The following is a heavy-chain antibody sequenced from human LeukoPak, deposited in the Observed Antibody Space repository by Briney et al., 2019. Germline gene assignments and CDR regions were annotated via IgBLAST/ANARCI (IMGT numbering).Heavy chain of an antibody. CDR1: GYSISSGYY. Sequence: SETLSLTCTVSGYSISSGYYWGWIRQPPGKGLEWIGSIYHSGSTYYNPSLKSRVTISVDTSKNQFSLKLSSVTAADTAVYYCARRDYGDYVGAFDIWGQGTVVTVSS. J-gene: IGHJ3*02. CDR3: ARRDYGDYVGAFDI. D-gene: IGHD4-17*01. CDR2: IYHSGST. V-gene: IGHV4-38-2*02.